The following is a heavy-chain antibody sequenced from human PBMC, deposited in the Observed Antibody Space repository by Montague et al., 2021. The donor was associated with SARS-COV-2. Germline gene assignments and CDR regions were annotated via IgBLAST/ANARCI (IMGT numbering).Heavy chain of an antibody. CDR1: GFTFSNYW. J-gene: IGHJ3*02. V-gene: IGHV3-7*05. D-gene: IGHD1-1*01. CDR2: INQDGSEQ. CDR3: ARGVGRYNWNDYDAFDI. Sequence: SLRLSCAASGFTFSNYWMSRFRQAPGKGLEWVANINQDGSEQYHVDSVRGRFTISRDNAKNSLYLQMNSLRAEDTALYFCARGVGRYNWNDYDAFDIWGQGTMVTVSS.